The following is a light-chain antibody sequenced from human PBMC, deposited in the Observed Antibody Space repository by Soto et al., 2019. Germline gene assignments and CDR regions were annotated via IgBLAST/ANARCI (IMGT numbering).Light chain of an antibody. CDR3: SSYSSTSPPVV. CDR2: DVS. J-gene: IGLJ2*01. V-gene: IGLV2-14*03. CDR1: SSDIGGYSY. Sequence: QSALTQPASVSGSPGQSITISCTGTSSDIGGYSYVSWYQQHPGKAPKLIIYDVSNRPSGVPNRFSGSKSGATASLTISGLQADDEADYSGSSYSSTSPPVVFGGGTKLTVL.